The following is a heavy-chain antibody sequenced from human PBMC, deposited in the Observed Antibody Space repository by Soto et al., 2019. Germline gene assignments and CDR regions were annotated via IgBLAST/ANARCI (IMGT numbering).Heavy chain of an antibody. D-gene: IGHD4-17*01. J-gene: IGHJ3*02. V-gene: IGHV1-3*01. CDR2: INADNGNT. CDR3: ARDGDYGDYTAFDI. CDR1: GYTFTSYA. Sequence: ASVKVSCKASGYTFTSYAMHWVRQAPGQRLEWMGWINADNGNTKYSQKLQGRVTMTTDTSTSTAYMELSSLRSEDTAVYYCARDGDYGDYTAFDIWGQGTMVTVSS.